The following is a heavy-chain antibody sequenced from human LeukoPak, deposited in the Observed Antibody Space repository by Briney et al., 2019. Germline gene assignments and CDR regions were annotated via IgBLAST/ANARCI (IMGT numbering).Heavy chain of an antibody. CDR2: ISYDGSNK. V-gene: IGHV3-30-3*01. CDR3: ARVLPTTVTTCDMDY. D-gene: IGHD4-17*01. CDR1: GFTFSSYA. Sequence: GGSLRLSCAASGFTFSSYAMHWVRQAPGKGLEWVAVISYDGSNKYYADSVKGRFTISRDNSKNTLYLQMNSLRAEDTAVYYCARVLPTTVTTCDMDYWGQGTLVTVSS. J-gene: IGHJ4*02.